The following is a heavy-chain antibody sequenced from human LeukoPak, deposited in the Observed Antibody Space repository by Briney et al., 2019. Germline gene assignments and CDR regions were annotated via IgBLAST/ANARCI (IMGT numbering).Heavy chain of an antibody. D-gene: IGHD3-3*01. CDR2: MYSGGST. J-gene: IGHJ4*02. V-gene: IGHV3-53*04. Sequence: PAGSLRLSCAASGFTVTTNYMSWVRQAPGKGLEWVSVMYSGGSTYYADSVKGRFTISRRNSKNTLYLQMDSLRDEDTAVYYCARGDFWSGYYTGLYWGQGTLVTVSS. CDR3: ARGDFWSGYYTGLY. CDR1: GFTVTTNY.